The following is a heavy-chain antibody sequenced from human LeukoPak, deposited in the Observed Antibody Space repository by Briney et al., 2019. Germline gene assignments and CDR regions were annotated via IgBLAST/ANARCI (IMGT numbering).Heavy chain of an antibody. J-gene: IGHJ4*02. CDR3: ACCITGTTYPDY. CDR1: GFTFSSYS. Sequence: GGSLRLSCAASGFTFSSYSMSWVRQAPGKGLEWVSSISSSSSYIYYADSVKGRFTISRDNAKNSLYLQMNSLRAEDTAVYYCACCITGTTYPDYWGQGTLVTVSS. CDR2: ISSSSSYI. D-gene: IGHD1-20*01. V-gene: IGHV3-21*01.